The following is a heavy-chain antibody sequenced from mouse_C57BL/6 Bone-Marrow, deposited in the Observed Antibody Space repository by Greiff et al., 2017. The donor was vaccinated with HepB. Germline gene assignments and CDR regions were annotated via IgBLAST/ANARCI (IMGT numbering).Heavy chain of an antibody. V-gene: IGHV1-53*01. D-gene: IGHD2-4*01. CDR2: INPSNGGT. CDR3: ARCYYDYGRRDWCAMDY. Sequence: VKLQQPGTELVKPGASVKLSCKASGYTFTSYWMHWVKQRPGQGLEWIGNINPSNGGTNYNEKFKSKATLTVDKSSSTAYMQLSSLTSEDSAVYYCARCYYDYGRRDWCAMDYWGQGTSVTVSS. J-gene: IGHJ4*01. CDR1: GYTFTSYW.